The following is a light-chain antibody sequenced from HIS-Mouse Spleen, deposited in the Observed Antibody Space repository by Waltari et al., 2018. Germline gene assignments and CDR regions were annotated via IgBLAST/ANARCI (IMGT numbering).Light chain of an antibody. V-gene: IGLV3-10*01. CDR2: EDS. Sequence: SYELTQPPSVSVSPEQTARITCSGDAFPKQYAYWYQQKSGQAPVLVIYEDSKRPSGIPERFSGSSSGTMATLTISGAQVEDEADYYCYSTDSSGNHRVFGGGTKLTVL. CDR3: YSTDSSGNHRV. CDR1: AFPKQY. J-gene: IGLJ2*01.